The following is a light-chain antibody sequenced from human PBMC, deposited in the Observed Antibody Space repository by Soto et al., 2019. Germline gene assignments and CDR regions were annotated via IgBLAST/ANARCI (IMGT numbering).Light chain of an antibody. CDR1: QSVSVN. V-gene: IGKV3-15*01. Sequence: EIVMTQSPATLSVSPGERATLSCRASQSVSVNLAWYQQKPGQAPRLLIYGASTRATGFPARFSGSGSGTEFTLTTNSLQSEDSGVYYCQQYNNWPPVTFGGGTKVDI. J-gene: IGKJ4*01. CDR2: GAS. CDR3: QQYNNWPPVT.